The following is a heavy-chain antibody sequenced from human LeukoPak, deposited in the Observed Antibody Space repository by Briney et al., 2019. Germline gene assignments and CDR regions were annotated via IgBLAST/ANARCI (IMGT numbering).Heavy chain of an antibody. CDR2: IYYSGTA. D-gene: IGHD2-21*02. CDR1: GDSITNPKW. CDR3: ARHDFFAFDI. Sequence: PSETLSLTCAVSGDSITNPKWWSWVRQPPGKGLEWLGEIYYSGTANYNPSLGSRVTISVDKSKNQLSLRLSSVTAADTAVYYCARHDFFAFDIWGQGIMVTVSS. V-gene: IGHV4-4*02. J-gene: IGHJ3*02.